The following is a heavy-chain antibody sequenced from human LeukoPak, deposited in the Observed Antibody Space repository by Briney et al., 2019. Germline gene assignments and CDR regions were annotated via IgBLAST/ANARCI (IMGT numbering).Heavy chain of an antibody. D-gene: IGHD1-7*01. CDR3: ATITGTPFDY. CDR1: GYTFTGYY. V-gene: IGHV1-69-2*01. J-gene: IGHJ4*02. CDR2: VDPEDGET. Sequence: ASVKVSCKASGYTFTGYYMHWVRQAPGKGLEWMGLVDPEDGETIYAEKFQGRVTITADTSTDTAYMELSSLRSEDTAVYYCATITGTPFDYWGQGTLVTVSS.